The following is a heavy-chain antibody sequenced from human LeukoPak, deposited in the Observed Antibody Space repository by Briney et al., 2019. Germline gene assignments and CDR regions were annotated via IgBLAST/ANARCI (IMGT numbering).Heavy chain of an antibody. J-gene: IGHJ4*02. CDR3: ARVAVAGYFDY. Sequence: ASVKVSGKASGGTFSSYAISWVRQAPGQRLEWMGGFMAIFGLANYTQKFQGRATITADKSTSTAYMELSSLRSEDTAVYYCARVAVAGYFDYWGQGTLVTVSS. CDR1: GGTFSSYA. V-gene: IGHV1-69*10. D-gene: IGHD6-19*01. CDR2: FMAIFGLA.